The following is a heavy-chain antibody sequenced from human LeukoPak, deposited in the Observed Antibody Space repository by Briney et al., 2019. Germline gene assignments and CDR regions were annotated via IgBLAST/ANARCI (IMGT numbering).Heavy chain of an antibody. CDR3: ARETAIAAMDPGYGMDV. V-gene: IGHV1-18*01. Sequence: ASVKVSCKASGYTFTSYGISWVRQAPGQGLEWMGWISAYNGNTNYAQKLQGRVTMTTDTSTSTAYMELRSLRSDDTAVYYCARETAIAAMDPGYGMDVWGQGTTVTVSS. D-gene: IGHD6-13*01. CDR2: ISAYNGNT. J-gene: IGHJ6*02. CDR1: GYTFTSYG.